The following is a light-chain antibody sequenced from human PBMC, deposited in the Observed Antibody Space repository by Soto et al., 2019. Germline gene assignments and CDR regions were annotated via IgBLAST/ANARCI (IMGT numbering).Light chain of an antibody. V-gene: IGKV3-20*01. Sequence: EIVLTQSPGTLSLSPGERATLSCRASQSVSSTYLAWYQQKPGQAPRLLIYAGSSRATGIPDRFSGSGSGKDFALTIGRRAPEDYAVYYCQRCELPPFPFARGTKLGIK. J-gene: IGKJ2*01. CDR3: QRCELPPFP. CDR2: AGS. CDR1: QSVSSTY.